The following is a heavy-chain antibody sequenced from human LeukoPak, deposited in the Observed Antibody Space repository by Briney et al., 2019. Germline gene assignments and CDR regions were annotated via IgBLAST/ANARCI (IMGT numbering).Heavy chain of an antibody. D-gene: IGHD2-2*01. CDR1: GYTFTSYD. CDR3: ARGRRGYCSSTSCYFNAFDI. Sequence: ASVKVSCKASGYTFTSYDINWVRQATGQGLEWMGWMNPNSGNTGYAQKFQGRVTMTRNTSIRTAYMELSSLRSEDTAVYYCARGRRGYCSSTSCYFNAFDIWGQGTMVTVSS. CDR2: MNPNSGNT. J-gene: IGHJ3*02. V-gene: IGHV1-8*01.